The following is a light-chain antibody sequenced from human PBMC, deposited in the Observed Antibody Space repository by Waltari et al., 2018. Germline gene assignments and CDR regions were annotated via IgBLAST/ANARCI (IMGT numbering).Light chain of an antibody. CDR1: SSDVGGYNF. V-gene: IGLV2-8*01. Sequence: QSALTQLPSASGSLGQSGTISCTGTSSDVGGYNFVSWYQQHSGKAPKLIISEVNKRASGVPERFSGSKSGNTASRTVSGLQAEYEADYYCNSYAGSSGVFGGGTKLTVL. CDR2: EVN. J-gene: IGLJ3*02. CDR3: NSYAGSSGV.